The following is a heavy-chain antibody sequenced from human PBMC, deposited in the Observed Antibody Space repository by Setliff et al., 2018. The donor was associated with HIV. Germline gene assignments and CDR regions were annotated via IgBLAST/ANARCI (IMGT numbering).Heavy chain of an antibody. J-gene: IGHJ4*01. CDR2: IIPILGTA. CDR1: GGTFNNYA. Sequence: GASVKVSCKASGGTFNNYAISWLRQAPGQGLVWMGKIIPILGTANYAQRFQGRVTLTRDTSTGTVYMQLSSLRSDDTAVYYCARVYCSTTSCNDEYFYDYWGQGTLVTVSS. CDR3: ARVYCSTTSCNDEYFYDY. V-gene: IGHV1-69*04. D-gene: IGHD2-2*01.